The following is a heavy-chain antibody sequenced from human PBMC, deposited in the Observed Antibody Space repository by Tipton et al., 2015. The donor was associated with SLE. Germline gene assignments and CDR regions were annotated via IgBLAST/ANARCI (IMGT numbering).Heavy chain of an antibody. J-gene: IGHJ2*01. Sequence: TLSLTCTVSGASISSGSYYWSWIRQPAGGGLEWIGRIYTNENTNYNPSLKSRVTMSVDTSKNHFSLKLISVTAADTAVYYCAREFLNPVTTVHYYFDLWGRGTLVTVSS. V-gene: IGHV4-61*02. CDR3: AREFLNPVTTVHYYFDL. CDR2: IYTNENT. D-gene: IGHD4-11*01. CDR1: GASISSGSYY.